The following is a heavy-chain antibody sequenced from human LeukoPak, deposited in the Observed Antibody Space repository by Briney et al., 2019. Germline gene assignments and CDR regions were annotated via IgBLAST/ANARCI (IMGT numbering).Heavy chain of an antibody. CDR3: AKSPVSSAYSGSHY. J-gene: IGHJ4*02. V-gene: IGHV3-23*01. CDR1: GFTFSSFA. CDR2: MSGSGGST. Sequence: GGSLRLSCAASGFTFSSFAMSWVRQASGKGLEWVSGMSGSGGSTYYADSVKGRFTISRDNSKNTLYLQMNSLRAEDTAVYYCAKSPVSSAYSGSHYWGQGTLVTVSS. D-gene: IGHD1-26*01.